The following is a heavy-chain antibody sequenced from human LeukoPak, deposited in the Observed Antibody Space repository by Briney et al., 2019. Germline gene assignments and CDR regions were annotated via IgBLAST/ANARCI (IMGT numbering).Heavy chain of an antibody. CDR3: ARGRTLGYFDY. CDR2: ISSGSSYI. Sequence: GGSLRLSCAASGFTFSSYSMNWVRQAPGKGLEWVSSISSGSSYIYYADSVKGRFTISRDNAKNSLYLQMNSLRAEDTAVYYCARGRTLGYFDYWGQGTLVTVSS. J-gene: IGHJ4*02. V-gene: IGHV3-21*01. CDR1: GFTFSSYS. D-gene: IGHD1-7*01.